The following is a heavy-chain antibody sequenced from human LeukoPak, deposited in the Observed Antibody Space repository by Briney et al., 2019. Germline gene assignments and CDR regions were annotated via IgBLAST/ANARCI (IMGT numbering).Heavy chain of an antibody. CDR1: GGSISSSSYY. Sequence: SETLSLTCTASGGSISSSSYYWGWIRQPPGKGLEWIGSIYYSGSTYYNPSLKSRVTISVDTSKNQFSLKLRSVTAADTAVYYCARETSQKGAHYMDVWGKGTTVTISS. V-gene: IGHV4-39*07. CDR2: IYYSGST. CDR3: ARETSQKGAHYMDV. D-gene: IGHD3-16*01. J-gene: IGHJ6*03.